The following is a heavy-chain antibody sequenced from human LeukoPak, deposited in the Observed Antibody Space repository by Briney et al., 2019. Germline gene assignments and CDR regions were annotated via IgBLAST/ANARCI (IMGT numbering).Heavy chain of an antibody. CDR2: ISGSGSTL. CDR3: ARAVAGPSGRFDY. CDR1: GFAFSDYY. V-gene: IGHV3-11*01. D-gene: IGHD6-19*01. Sequence: GGSLRLSCAASGFAFSDYYMSWIRQAPGKGLEWVSYISGSGSTLYYADSVKGRFTISRDNTKNSLYLQMNSLRAEDTAVYYCARAVAGPSGRFDYWGQGTLVTVSS. J-gene: IGHJ4*02.